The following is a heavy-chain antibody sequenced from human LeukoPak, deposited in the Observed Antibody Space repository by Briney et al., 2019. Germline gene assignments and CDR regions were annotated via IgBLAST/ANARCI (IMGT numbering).Heavy chain of an antibody. D-gene: IGHD2-21*02. Sequence: SETLSLICTVSGGSISNYYWSWIRQTPGKGLEWIGYIYSSGSTNYNPSLKSRVTISVDTSKNQFSLKLNSVTAADTAVYYCARFAYCGGHCWYYFDYWGQGSLVTVSS. CDR1: GGSISNYY. V-gene: IGHV4-59*01. CDR3: ARFAYCGGHCWYYFDY. CDR2: IYSSGST. J-gene: IGHJ4*02.